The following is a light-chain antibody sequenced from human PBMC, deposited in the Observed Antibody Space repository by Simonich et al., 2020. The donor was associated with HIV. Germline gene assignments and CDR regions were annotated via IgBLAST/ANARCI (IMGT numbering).Light chain of an antibody. V-gene: IGKV3-15*01. CDR3: QQRSNWSMYT. CDR1: QSVSSN. Sequence: EIVMTQSPATLSVSPGERATLSCRASQSVSSNLAWYQQKPGQAPRLLIYGASTRATGIPARFSGSGSGTEFTLTISSLEPEDFAVYYCQQRSNWSMYTFGQGTKLEIK. CDR2: GAS. J-gene: IGKJ2*01.